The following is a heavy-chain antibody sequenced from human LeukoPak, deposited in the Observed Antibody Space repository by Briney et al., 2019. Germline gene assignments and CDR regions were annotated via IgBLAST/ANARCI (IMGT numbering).Heavy chain of an antibody. J-gene: IGHJ3*01. CDR3: VRDQAVVTGTRADALDL. CDR1: GYIFSDYF. Sequence: GASVKVSCKASGYIFSDYFLHWVRQAPGQGPEWMGWVNPYTGDTHYAEKFHGRVSMTWDTSMSSAYMEMTGLTAADTAVYYCVRDQAVVTGTRADALDLWGQGTVITVSS. V-gene: IGHV1-2*02. CDR2: VNPYTGDT. D-gene: IGHD2-21*02.